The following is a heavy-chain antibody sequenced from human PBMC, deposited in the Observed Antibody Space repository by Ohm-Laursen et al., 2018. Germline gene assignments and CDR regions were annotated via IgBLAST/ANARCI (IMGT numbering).Heavy chain of an antibody. Sequence: GSLRLSCTASGFTFSSYWMTWVRQASGKGLEWVANIKEDGSVKQYVDSVKGRFTISRDNAKNTLYLQMNSLRAEDTAVYYCARVGVDVWGQGTTVTVSS. V-gene: IGHV3-7*01. J-gene: IGHJ6*02. CDR1: GFTFSSYW. CDR2: IKEDGSVK. CDR3: ARVGVDV.